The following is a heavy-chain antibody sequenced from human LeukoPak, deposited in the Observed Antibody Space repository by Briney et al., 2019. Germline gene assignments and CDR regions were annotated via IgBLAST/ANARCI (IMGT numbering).Heavy chain of an antibody. Sequence: ASVKVSCKASGYTFTSYDINWVRQATGQGLEWIGWMKPKRGNTGYAQKFQGRVTMTRDTSISTAYMELSSLRSEDTALYYCVAVVDTSFDYWGQGTPVIVSS. J-gene: IGHJ4*02. V-gene: IGHV1-8*01. CDR1: GYTFTSYD. D-gene: IGHD2-15*01. CDR2: MKPKRGNT. CDR3: VAVVDTSFDY.